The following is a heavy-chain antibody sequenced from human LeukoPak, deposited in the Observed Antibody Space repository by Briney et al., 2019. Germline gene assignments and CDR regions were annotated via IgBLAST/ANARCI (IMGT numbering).Heavy chain of an antibody. CDR1: SGSFSTYY. D-gene: IGHD3-10*01. CDR3: ARHFLSGSGSYGLDY. Sequence: PSETLSLTCTVYSGSFSTYYWNWIRQPPGKGLEWIGEINQSGSTNYSPSLKSRVTISVDTSKNQFSLKLSSVTAADTAVYYCARHFLSGSGSYGLDYWGQGTLVTVSS. CDR2: INQSGST. V-gene: IGHV4-34*01. J-gene: IGHJ4*02.